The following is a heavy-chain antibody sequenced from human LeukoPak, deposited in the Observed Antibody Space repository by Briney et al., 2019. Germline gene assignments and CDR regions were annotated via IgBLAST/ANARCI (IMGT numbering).Heavy chain of an antibody. CDR2: ISSSSSYI. Sequence: GGSLRLSCAASGFTFSSYSMNWVRQAPGKGLEWVSSISSSSSYIYYADSVKGRFTISRDNAKNSLYLQMNSLRAEDTAVYYCARDQTNYYDSSGYYWPFDYGAQGTLVPVSS. D-gene: IGHD3-22*01. V-gene: IGHV3-21*01. CDR1: GFTFSSYS. J-gene: IGHJ4*02. CDR3: ARDQTNYYDSSGYYWPFDY.